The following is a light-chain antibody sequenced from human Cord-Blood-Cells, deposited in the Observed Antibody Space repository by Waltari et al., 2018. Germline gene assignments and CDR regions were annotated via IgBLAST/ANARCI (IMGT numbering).Light chain of an antibody. CDR3: CSYAGSSNCV. CDR1: SSDVGNYNL. V-gene: IGLV2-23*01. Sequence: QSALTQPASVSGSPGQSITISCTGTSSDVGNYNLVSWYQPHPGKAPKLMIHEGSKRPSGVSNRFSGSSSGNTASLTISGRQAEDAADYYCCSYAGSSNCVVGTGTEVTVL. CDR2: EGS. J-gene: IGLJ1*01.